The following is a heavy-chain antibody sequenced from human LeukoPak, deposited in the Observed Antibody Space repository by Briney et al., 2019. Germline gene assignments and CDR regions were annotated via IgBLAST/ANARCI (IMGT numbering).Heavy chain of an antibody. D-gene: IGHD3-22*01. V-gene: IGHV3-7*01. CDR1: GLTFSSDW. CDR2: IKHDGSEN. Sequence: PGGSLRLSCVASGLTFSSDWMTWVRQAPGKGLEWLASIKHDGSENYLVDSVKGRFTISRDNAQSSLFLQMNSLRVDDTAVYHCATPLDYYDSSGYHQGGDWGQGTLVTVSS. J-gene: IGHJ4*02. CDR3: ATPLDYYDSSGYHQGGD.